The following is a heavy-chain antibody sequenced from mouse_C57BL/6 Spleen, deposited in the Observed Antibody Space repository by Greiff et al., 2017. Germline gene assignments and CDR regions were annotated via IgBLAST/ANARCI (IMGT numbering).Heavy chain of an antibody. Sequence: VQVVQPGAELVKPGASVKISCKASGYAFSSYWMNWVKQRPGQGLEWIGQIYPGDGDTNYNGKFKGKATLTADKSSSTAYMQLSSLASEDSAVYFCARSSWDFAYWGQGTLVTVSA. D-gene: IGHD4-1*01. V-gene: IGHV1-80*01. J-gene: IGHJ3*01. CDR2: IYPGDGDT. CDR1: GYAFSSYW. CDR3: ARSSWDFAY.